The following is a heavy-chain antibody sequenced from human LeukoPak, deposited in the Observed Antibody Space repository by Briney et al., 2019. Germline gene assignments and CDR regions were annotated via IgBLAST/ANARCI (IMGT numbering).Heavy chain of an antibody. CDR1: GGSISSYY. CDR2: IYYSGST. Sequence: SETLSLTCTVSGGSISSYYWSWIRQPPGKGLEWIGYIYYSGSTNYNPSLKSRVTISVDTSKNQFSLKLSSVTAADTAVYYCARAARTIYYYYYMDVWGKGPRSPSP. D-gene: IGHD6-6*01. J-gene: IGHJ6*03. CDR3: ARAARTIYYYYYMDV. V-gene: IGHV4-59*01.